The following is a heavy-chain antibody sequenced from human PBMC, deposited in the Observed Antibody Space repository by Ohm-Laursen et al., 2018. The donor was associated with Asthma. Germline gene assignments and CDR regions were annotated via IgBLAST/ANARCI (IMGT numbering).Heavy chain of an antibody. CDR2: IYYSGST. CDR3: ARGNDFGDRNYWYFDL. CDR1: GGSISSGGYY. V-gene: IGHV4-31*03. J-gene: IGHJ2*01. D-gene: IGHD4-17*01. Sequence: TLSLTCTVSGGSISSGGYYWSWIRQHPGKGPEWIGYIYYSGSTNYNPSLESRLTISVDTSQNQFFLTLSSVTAADTAVYYCARGNDFGDRNYWYFDLWGRGTLVTVSS.